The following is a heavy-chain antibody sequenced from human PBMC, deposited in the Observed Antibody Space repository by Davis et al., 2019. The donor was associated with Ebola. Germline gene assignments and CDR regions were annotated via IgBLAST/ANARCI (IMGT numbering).Heavy chain of an antibody. CDR1: GYTFTGSY. D-gene: IGHD2-21*01. CDR2: NNPNSGGT. Sequence: ASVTVSCKASGYTFTGSYMNWVRQAPGQGLEWMGWNNPNSGGTNYAQKFQGRVTMTRDTSISTAYMELSRLRSDDTAVYYCARVLLGTGYGMDVWGQGTTVTVSS. CDR3: ARVLLGTGYGMDV. V-gene: IGHV1-2*02. J-gene: IGHJ6*02.